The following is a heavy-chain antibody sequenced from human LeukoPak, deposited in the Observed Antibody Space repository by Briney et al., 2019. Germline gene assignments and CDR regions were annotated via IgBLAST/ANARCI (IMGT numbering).Heavy chain of an antibody. Sequence: ASVKVSCKASGFTFTGYYMHWMRQAPGQGLEWMGWINANSGGTNYAQKFQGRVTMTRDTSISTAYMELSRLRSDDTAVYYCARARWDSYDAFDIWGQGTMVTVSS. V-gene: IGHV1-2*02. D-gene: IGHD1-26*01. J-gene: IGHJ3*02. CDR3: ARARWDSYDAFDI. CDR1: GFTFTGYY. CDR2: INANSGGT.